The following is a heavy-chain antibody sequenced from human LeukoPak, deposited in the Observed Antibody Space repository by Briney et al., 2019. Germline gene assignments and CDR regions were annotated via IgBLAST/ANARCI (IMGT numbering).Heavy chain of an antibody. Sequence: PSETLSLTCTVSGGSISSYCWSWIRQPPGRGLEWIGYIYSSGSINYNPSLKSRVTISVNTSKNHFSLKLTSVTTADTAMYYCASSRTGSGSYGATFYSWGQGVLVTVSS. CDR1: GGSISSYC. CDR2: IYSSGSI. CDR3: ASSRTGSGSYGATFYS. V-gene: IGHV4-59*01. D-gene: IGHD1-26*01. J-gene: IGHJ5*02.